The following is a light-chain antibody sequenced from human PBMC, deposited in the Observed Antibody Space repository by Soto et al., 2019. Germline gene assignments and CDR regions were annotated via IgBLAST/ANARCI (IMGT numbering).Light chain of an antibody. CDR1: QSVSSGY. CDR2: DAS. Sequence: EIVLTQSPGTLSLSPGERGTLSCRASQSVSSGYLAWYQQKPGQAPRLLIYDASSRATGIPDRFSGSGSGTEFTLTISSLQSEDFAVYYCQQHNNWPQTFGRGTKVDIK. V-gene: IGKV3D-20*02. J-gene: IGKJ1*01. CDR3: QQHNNWPQT.